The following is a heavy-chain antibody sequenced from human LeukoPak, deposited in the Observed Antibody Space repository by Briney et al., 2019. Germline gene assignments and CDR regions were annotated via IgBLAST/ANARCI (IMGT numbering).Heavy chain of an antibody. Sequence: SETLPLTCAVYGGSFSGYYWSCIRQPPGKGLEWIGEINHSGSTNYNPSLKSRVTIPVDTSKNQFSLKLSSVTAADTAVYYCARGGDYSNPNWFDPWGQGTLVTVSS. CDR1: GGSFSGYY. CDR3: ARGGDYSNPNWFDP. D-gene: IGHD4-11*01. CDR2: INHSGST. J-gene: IGHJ5*02. V-gene: IGHV4-34*01.